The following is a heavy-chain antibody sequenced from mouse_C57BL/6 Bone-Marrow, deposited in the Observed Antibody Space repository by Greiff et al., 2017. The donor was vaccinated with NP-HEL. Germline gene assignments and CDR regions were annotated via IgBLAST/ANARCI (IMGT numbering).Heavy chain of an antibody. Sequence: VQLQQSGAELVRPGTSVKMSCKASGYTFTNYWIGWAKQRPGHGLEWIGDIYPGGGYTNYNEKFKGKATLTADKSFSTAYMQFSSLTSEDSAIYYCARDYYGSSYGYWGQGTTLTVSS. D-gene: IGHD1-1*01. CDR2: IYPGGGYT. J-gene: IGHJ2*01. CDR3: ARDYYGSSYGY. V-gene: IGHV1-63*01. CDR1: GYTFTNYW.